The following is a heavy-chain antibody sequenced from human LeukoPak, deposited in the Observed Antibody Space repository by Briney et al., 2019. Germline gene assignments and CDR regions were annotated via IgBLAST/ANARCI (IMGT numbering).Heavy chain of an antibody. J-gene: IGHJ3*02. D-gene: IGHD3-10*01. CDR2: ITTSGDTV. CDR3: VQGVTPHAFDI. CDR1: GFTIRDYY. V-gene: IGHV3-11*01. Sequence: GGSLRLSCAASGFTIRDYYMSWVRQAPGKGPEWISYITTSGDTVDYADSVKGRFTISRDNAKNSLYLQMNSLRAEDTAVYSCVQGVTPHAFDIWGRGTMVTVSS.